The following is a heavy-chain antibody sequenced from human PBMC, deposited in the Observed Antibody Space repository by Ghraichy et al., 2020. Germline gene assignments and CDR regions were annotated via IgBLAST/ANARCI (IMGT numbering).Heavy chain of an antibody. V-gene: IGHV3-48*02. J-gene: IGHJ4*02. CDR2: ISSSSSTI. CDR3: ARGKLRHSSVFYFDY. Sequence: GGSLRLSCAVSGFTFSSYSMNWVRQAPGKGLEWVSYISSSSSTIYYADSLKGLFTISRDNAKNSLYLQMKSLRDEDTAVYYCARGKLRHSSVFYFDYWGQGTLVTVSS. CDR1: GFTFSSYS. D-gene: IGHD3-22*01.